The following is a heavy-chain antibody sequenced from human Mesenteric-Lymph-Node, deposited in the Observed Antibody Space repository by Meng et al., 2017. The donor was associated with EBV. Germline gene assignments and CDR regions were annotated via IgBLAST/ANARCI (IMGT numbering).Heavy chain of an antibody. Sequence: EGHLLESGGGLVQPGGSLRLSCAASGFTFSSHSMSWVRQAPGKGLEWVSAITGNGGNTYYADSVKGRFTISRDNSKNTVYLQMNSLRAEDTAVYYCARLTDYWGQGTLVTVSS. CDR1: GFTFSSHS. J-gene: IGHJ4*02. V-gene: IGHV3-23*01. CDR2: ITGNGGNT. D-gene: IGHD3-9*01. CDR3: ARLTDY.